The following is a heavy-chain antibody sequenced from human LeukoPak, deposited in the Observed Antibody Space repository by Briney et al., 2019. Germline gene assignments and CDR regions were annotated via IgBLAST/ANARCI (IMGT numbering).Heavy chain of an antibody. CDR1: GGSISSYH. CDR2: IYYSGST. J-gene: IGHJ4*02. CDR3: ARVGSFPPHFDY. D-gene: IGHD3-10*01. V-gene: IGHV4-59*01. Sequence: PSETLSLTCTVSGGSISSYHWSWIRQPPGKGLEWIGYIYYSGSTNYNPSLKSRDTISVDTFKNQFSLKLGSVTAADTAVYYGARVGSFPPHFDYWGQGTLVTVSS.